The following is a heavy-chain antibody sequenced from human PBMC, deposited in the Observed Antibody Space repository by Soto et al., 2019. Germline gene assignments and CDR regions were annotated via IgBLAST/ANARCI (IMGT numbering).Heavy chain of an antibody. D-gene: IGHD3-3*01. J-gene: IGHJ6*02. CDR1: GGSISSSSYY. Sequence: SETLSLTCTVSGGSISSSSYYWGWIRQPPGKGLEWIGSIYYSGGTYYNPSLKSRVTISLDTPKNQFSLKLSSVTAADTAVYYCAKQRGTYYDFWSGPAPNYSYYYGMDVWGQGTTVTVSS. CDR3: AKQRGTYYDFWSGPAPNYSYYYGMDV. CDR2: IYYSGGT. V-gene: IGHV4-39*01.